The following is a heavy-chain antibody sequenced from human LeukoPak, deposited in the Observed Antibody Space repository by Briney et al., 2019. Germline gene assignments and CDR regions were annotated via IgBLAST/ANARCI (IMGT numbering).Heavy chain of an antibody. D-gene: IGHD5-18*01. CDR2: ISSSSTTI. Sequence: TGGSLRLSCAASGFTFSTYSMDWVRQAPGKGLEWVSYISSSSTTIYYADSVKGRFTISRDNAKNSLYLQMNSLRAEDTAVYYCARDAGCSYGWDTFDYWGQGTLVTVSS. CDR1: GFTFSTYS. J-gene: IGHJ4*02. V-gene: IGHV3-48*01. CDR3: ARDAGCSYGWDTFDY.